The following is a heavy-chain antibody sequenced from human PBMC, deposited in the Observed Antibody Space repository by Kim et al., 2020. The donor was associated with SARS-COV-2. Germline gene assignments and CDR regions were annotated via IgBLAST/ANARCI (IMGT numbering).Heavy chain of an antibody. J-gene: IGHJ4*02. Sequence: YAQKFQGRVTITAAKSTSTSYMELSSLRSEDTAVYYCAREYDSSGYYYDYWGQGTLVTVSS. CDR3: AREYDSSGYYYDY. D-gene: IGHD3-22*01. V-gene: IGHV1-69*04.